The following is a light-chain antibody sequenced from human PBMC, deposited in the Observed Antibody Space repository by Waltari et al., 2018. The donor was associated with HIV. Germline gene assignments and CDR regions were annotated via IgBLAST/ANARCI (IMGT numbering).Light chain of an antibody. V-gene: IGKV1-5*03. CDR1: QSISTW. CDR3: QQYHSYSLT. CDR2: KTS. J-gene: IGKJ5*01. Sequence: IKMTQSPSTLSASVGDRVTITCRSSQSISTWLAWYQQQPGRAPKLLIYKTSSLHSGVPSRFSGSGSETEFSLTISSLQPDDFTTYYCQQYHSYSLTFGQGTRLEMK.